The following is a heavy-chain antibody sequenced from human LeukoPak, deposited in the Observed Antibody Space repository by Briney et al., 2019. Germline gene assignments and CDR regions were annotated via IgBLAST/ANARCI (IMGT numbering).Heavy chain of an antibody. CDR3: ARAGVWDYDDSSGYHNGAFDI. CDR2: IIPVLSTA. J-gene: IGHJ3*02. D-gene: IGHD3-22*01. V-gene: IGHV1-69*13. CDR1: GDTFSRYA. Sequence: SVKVSCKASGDTFSRYAISWVRQAPGQGLEWMGGIIPVLSTANYAQKFQDRVTITADESTSTTYMELSRLRSDDTAVYYCARAGVWDYDDSSGYHNGAFDIWGQGTMVTVSS.